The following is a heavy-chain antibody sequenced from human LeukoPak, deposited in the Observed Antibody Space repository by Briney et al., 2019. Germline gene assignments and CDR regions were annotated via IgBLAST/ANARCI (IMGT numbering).Heavy chain of an antibody. CDR3: ASVRHDYGDYYGD. Sequence: SETLSLTCTVSGGSINSYYWSWIRQPPGKGLEWIGYIYSSGSTNYNPSLKSRVTISVDTSKNQFSLKLSSVTAADTAVYYCASVRHDYGDYYGDWGQGTLVTVSS. CDR1: GGSINSYY. V-gene: IGHV4-59*01. J-gene: IGHJ4*02. D-gene: IGHD4-17*01. CDR2: IYSSGST.